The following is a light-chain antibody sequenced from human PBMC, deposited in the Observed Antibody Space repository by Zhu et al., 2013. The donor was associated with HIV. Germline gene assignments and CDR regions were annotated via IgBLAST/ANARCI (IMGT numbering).Light chain of an antibody. J-gene: IGKJ2*01. CDR3: QQYNSYSYT. CDR2: KAS. Sequence: DIQMTQSPSTLSASVGDRVTITCRASQSISSWLAWYQQKPGKAPKLLIYKASTLERGVPSRFSGSGSGTEFTLTISSLQPDDFAIYFCQQYNSYSYTFGQGTKGGDQT. V-gene: IGKV1-5*03. CDR1: QSISSW.